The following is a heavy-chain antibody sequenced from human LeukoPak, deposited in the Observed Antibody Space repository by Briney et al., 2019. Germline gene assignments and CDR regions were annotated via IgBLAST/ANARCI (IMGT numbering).Heavy chain of an antibody. J-gene: IGHJ4*02. CDR2: IWYDGSGK. CDR1: GFTFSRYS. D-gene: IGHD6-13*01. CDR3: ARDYSSSWDY. V-gene: IGHV3-33*01. Sequence: GGSLRLSCEASGFTFSRYSMHWVRQAPGKGLEWVAIIWYDGSGKYYADSVKGRFTISRDNSNNTLFLQMNSLRVEDTALYYCARDYSSSWDYWGQGTLVTVSS.